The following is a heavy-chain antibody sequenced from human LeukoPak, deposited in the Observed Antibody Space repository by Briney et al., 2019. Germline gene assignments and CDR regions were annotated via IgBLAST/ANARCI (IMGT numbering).Heavy chain of an antibody. J-gene: IGHJ4*02. CDR3: ARHGGYGGNQKAHFDY. Sequence: GESLKISCKGSGYSFTSYWIGWVRQMPGKGLEWMGIIYPGDSDTRYSPSFQGQVTISADKSISTAYLQWSSLKASDTAMYYCARHGGYGGNQKAHFDYWGQGTLVAVSS. CDR2: IYPGDSDT. D-gene: IGHD4-23*01. V-gene: IGHV5-51*01. CDR1: GYSFTSYW.